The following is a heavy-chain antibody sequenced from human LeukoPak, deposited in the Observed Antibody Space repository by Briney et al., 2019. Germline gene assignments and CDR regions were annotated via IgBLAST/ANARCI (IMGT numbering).Heavy chain of an antibody. V-gene: IGHV1-46*01. CDR2: INPSGGST. CDR1: GGTFSSYA. Sequence: ASVKVSCKASGGTFSSYAISWVRQAPGQGLEWMGIINPSGGSTSYAQKFQGRVTMTRDTSTSTVYMELSSLRSEDTAVYYCARGGDSSGWYQWGDDYWGQGTLVTVPS. J-gene: IGHJ4*02. CDR3: ARGGDSSGWYQWGDDY. D-gene: IGHD6-19*01.